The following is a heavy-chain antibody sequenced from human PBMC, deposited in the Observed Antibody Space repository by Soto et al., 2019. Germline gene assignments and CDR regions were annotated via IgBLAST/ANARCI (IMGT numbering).Heavy chain of an antibody. CDR3: ASPPPRSTVTSYFDY. V-gene: IGHV3-23*01. CDR2: ISGSGGST. D-gene: IGHD4-17*01. Sequence: EVQLLESGGGLVQPGGSLRLSCAASGFTFSSYAMSWVRQAPGKGLEWVSAISGSGGSTYYADSVKGRFTISRDNSKNMLYLQMNSLRAEDTAVYYCASPPPRSTVTSYFDYWGQGTLVTVSS. J-gene: IGHJ4*02. CDR1: GFTFSSYA.